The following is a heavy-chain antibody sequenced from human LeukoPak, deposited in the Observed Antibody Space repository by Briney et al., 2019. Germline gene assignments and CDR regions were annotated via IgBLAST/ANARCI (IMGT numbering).Heavy chain of an antibody. Sequence: ASVKVSCKASGYTFTGYYMHWVRQAPGQGLEWMGWINPNNGGTNHAQKFQGSVILTRDTSINTAYMQLSSLRSDDTAVYYCARDEAAHARLPDYWGQGTLVTVSS. D-gene: IGHD2-21*01. CDR3: ARDEAAHARLPDY. CDR1: GYTFTGYY. CDR2: INPNNGGT. V-gene: IGHV1-2*02. J-gene: IGHJ4*02.